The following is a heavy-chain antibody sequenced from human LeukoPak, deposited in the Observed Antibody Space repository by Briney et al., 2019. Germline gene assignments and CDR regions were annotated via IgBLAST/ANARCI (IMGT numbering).Heavy chain of an antibody. V-gene: IGHV3-30*04. D-gene: IGHD6-19*01. Sequence: PGGSLRLSCAASGFTFSSYAMHWVRQAPGKGLEWVAVISYDGSNKYYADPVKGRFTISRDNSKNTLYLQMNSLRAEDTAVYYCARSSSGWYGSFDYWAREPWSPSPQ. CDR2: ISYDGSNK. CDR3: ARSSSGWYGSFDY. CDR1: GFTFSSYA. J-gene: IGHJ4*02.